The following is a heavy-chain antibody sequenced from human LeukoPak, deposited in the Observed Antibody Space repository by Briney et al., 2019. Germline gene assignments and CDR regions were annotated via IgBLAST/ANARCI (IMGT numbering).Heavy chain of an antibody. CDR2: IYYSGST. J-gene: IGHJ4*02. Sequence: SETLSLTCSVSGGSMNSYYWSWIRQSPGKGLEWIGYIYYSGSTNYNPSLKSRVTISADTSKNQFSLKLSSVTAADTAVYYCARHVWLQPFDYWGQGTLVTVSS. V-gene: IGHV4-59*08. D-gene: IGHD3-9*01. CDR3: ARHVWLQPFDY. CDR1: GGSMNSYY.